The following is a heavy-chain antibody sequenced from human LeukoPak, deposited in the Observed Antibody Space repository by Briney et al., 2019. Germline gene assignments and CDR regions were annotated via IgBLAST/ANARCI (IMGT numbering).Heavy chain of an antibody. CDR3: ATTENSSGWFGY. J-gene: IGHJ4*02. D-gene: IGHD6-19*01. CDR1: GGSISNYY. Sequence: SETLSLTCTVSGGSISNYYWSWIRQPPGKGLEWIGYIYYSGSSNYNPSLKSRVTISVDTSKNQFSLKLSSATAADTAVYYCATTENSSGWFGYWGQGTLVTVSS. CDR2: IYYSGSS. V-gene: IGHV4-59*08.